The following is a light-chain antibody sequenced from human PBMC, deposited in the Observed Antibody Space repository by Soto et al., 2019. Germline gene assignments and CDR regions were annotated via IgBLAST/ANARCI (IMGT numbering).Light chain of an antibody. CDR1: QGISSY. Sequence: AIRMTQSPSSFSASTRDRVTITCRASQGISSYLAWYQQKPGKAPKLLIYAASTLQSGVPSRFSGSGSGTDFTLTISCLQSEDFATYYCQQYYSYPYTFGQG. V-gene: IGKV1-8*01. CDR3: QQYYSYPYT. J-gene: IGKJ2*01. CDR2: AAS.